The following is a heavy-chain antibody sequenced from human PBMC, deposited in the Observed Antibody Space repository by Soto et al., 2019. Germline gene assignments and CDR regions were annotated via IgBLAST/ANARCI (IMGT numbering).Heavy chain of an antibody. Sequence: SETLSLTCAVYGGSFSGYYWSWIRQPPGKGLEWIGEINNGGSSNYNPSLKSRGSMSVGTSNNQFSLKLTSVTAADTAVYYCARGRGDGYNQNWYFDLWGRGTPVTVSS. CDR2: INNGGSS. CDR3: ARGRGDGYNQNWYFDL. D-gene: IGHD3-10*01. CDR1: GGSFSGYY. V-gene: IGHV4-34*01. J-gene: IGHJ2*01.